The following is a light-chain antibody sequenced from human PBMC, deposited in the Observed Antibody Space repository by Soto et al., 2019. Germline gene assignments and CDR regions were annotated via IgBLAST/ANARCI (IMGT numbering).Light chain of an antibody. J-gene: IGKJ4*01. CDR3: QQYGSSPLT. V-gene: IGKV3-20*01. CDR2: GAS. CDR1: QSVRSSY. Sequence: IVLTQSPATLSLSPWERATLSCRASQSVRSSYLAWYQQKPGQAPRLLIYGASSRATGIPDRFSGSGSGTDFTLTISRLEPEDFAVYYCQQYGSSPLTFGGGTKVDIK.